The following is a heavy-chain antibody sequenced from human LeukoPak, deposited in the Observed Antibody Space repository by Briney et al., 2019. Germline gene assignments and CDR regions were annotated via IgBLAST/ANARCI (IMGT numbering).Heavy chain of an antibody. CDR2: ISAGGGTT. Sequence: GGSLRLSCAASGFTFSAYAMKWVRQAPGKGLEWVSYISAGGGTTCYADSVKGRFTISRDNSKNTLYLQMNSLRAEDTAVYYCAKGRYSYGSGAFDIWGQGTVVTVSS. J-gene: IGHJ3*02. CDR3: AKGRYSYGSGAFDI. D-gene: IGHD5-18*01. CDR1: GFTFSAYA. V-gene: IGHV3-23*01.